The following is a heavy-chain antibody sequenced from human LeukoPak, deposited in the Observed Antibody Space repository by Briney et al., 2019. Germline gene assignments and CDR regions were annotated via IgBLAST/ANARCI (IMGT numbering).Heavy chain of an antibody. V-gene: IGHV4-59*01. CDR1: GGSISSYY. D-gene: IGHD3-10*01. Sequence: SETLSLTCTVSGGSISSYYWSWIRQPPGKGLEWIGYIHYSGSTHYNPSLRSRVTISVDTSKNQFSLKLSSVTAADTAVYYCARSLLWSRYYFDYWGQGTLVTVSS. CDR2: IHYSGST. J-gene: IGHJ4*02. CDR3: ARSLLWSRYYFDY.